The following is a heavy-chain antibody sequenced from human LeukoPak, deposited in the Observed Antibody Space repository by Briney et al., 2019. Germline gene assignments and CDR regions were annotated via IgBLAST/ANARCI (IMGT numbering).Heavy chain of an antibody. CDR2: ISTSGSST. V-gene: IGHV3-23*01. CDR1: GLTFSTYA. J-gene: IGHJ4*02. CDR3: AKGVEYSSSPLDY. Sequence: GGSLRLSCAASGLTFSTYAMGWVRQAPGKGLEWVSAISTSGSSTYYADSVKGRFTISRDNSKNTLYLQMNSLRAEDTAIYYCAKGVEYSSSPLDYWGQGTLVTVSS. D-gene: IGHD6-6*01.